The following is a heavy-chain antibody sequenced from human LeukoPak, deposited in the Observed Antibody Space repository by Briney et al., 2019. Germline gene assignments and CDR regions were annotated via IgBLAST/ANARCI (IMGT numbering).Heavy chain of an antibody. Sequence: PGGSLRLSCAASGFTFSSYAMHWVRQAPGKGLEWVAVISYDGSNKYYADSVKGRFTISRDNSKNTLYLQMNSLRAEDTAVYYCANPQTDYYGSGRIPYYYYGMDVWGQGTTVTVSS. J-gene: IGHJ6*02. CDR2: ISYDGSNK. CDR3: ANPQTDYYGSGRIPYYYYGMDV. CDR1: GFTFSSYA. V-gene: IGHV3-30-3*01. D-gene: IGHD3-10*01.